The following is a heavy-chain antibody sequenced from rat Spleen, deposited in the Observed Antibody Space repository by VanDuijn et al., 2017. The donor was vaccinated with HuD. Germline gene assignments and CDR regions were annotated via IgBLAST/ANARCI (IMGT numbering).Heavy chain of an antibody. D-gene: IGHD1-2*01. CDR3: ARPDYSRFDY. V-gene: IGHV5-20*01. Sequence: EVQLVESGGGLVQPGRSMKLSCAASGFSFSDYGMAWVFQAPTKGLEWVASISYDGGSTYYRDSVKGRFTISRDIAKSTLYLQMESLRSEDTATYFCARPDYSRFDYWGQGVMVTVSS. CDR1: GFSFSDYG. CDR2: ISYDGGST. J-gene: IGHJ2*01.